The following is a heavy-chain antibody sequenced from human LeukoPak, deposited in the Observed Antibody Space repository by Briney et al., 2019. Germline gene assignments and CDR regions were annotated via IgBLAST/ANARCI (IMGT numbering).Heavy chain of an antibody. CDR3: ARDLTGTTNWFDP. V-gene: IGHV1-69*13. CDR1: GGTFSSYA. D-gene: IGHD1-7*01. CDR2: IIPIFGTA. J-gene: IGHJ5*02. Sequence: SVKVSCKASGGTFSSYAISWVRQAPGQGLEWMGGIIPIFGTANYAQKFQGRVTITADESTSTAYMELSSLRSEDAAVYYCARDLTGTTNWFDPWGQGTLVTVSS.